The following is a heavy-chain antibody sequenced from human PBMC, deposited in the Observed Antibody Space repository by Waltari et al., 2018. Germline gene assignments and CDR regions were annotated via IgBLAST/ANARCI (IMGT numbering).Heavy chain of an antibody. V-gene: IGHV1-69*12. Sequence: QVQLVQSGAEVKKPGSSVKVSCKASGGTFSSYAISWVRQAPGQGLEWMGGSIPIVCTANYAQKFQGRVTITADESTSTAYMELSSLRSEDTAVYYCARDGSSYGDYLPDWFDPWGQGTLVTVSS. CDR3: ARDGSSYGDYLPDWFDP. CDR1: GGTFSSYA. J-gene: IGHJ5*02. D-gene: IGHD4-17*01. CDR2: SIPIVCTA.